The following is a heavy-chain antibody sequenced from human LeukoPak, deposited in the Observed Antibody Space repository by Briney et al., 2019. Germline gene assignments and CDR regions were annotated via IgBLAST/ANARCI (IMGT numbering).Heavy chain of an antibody. V-gene: IGHV1-46*01. CDR2: INPSGTST. CDR1: GYTFTTYY. Sequence: ASVKLSCKASGYTFTTYYLHWVRQAPGQGLEWMGIINPSGTSTTYAQKFQGRVTMTIDTSTSTVYMELSSLRSEDTAMYYCARGPPGRVYDSSKKGLFDPWGQGTLVTVSS. CDR3: ARGPPGRVYDSSKKGLFDP. J-gene: IGHJ5*02. D-gene: IGHD3-22*01.